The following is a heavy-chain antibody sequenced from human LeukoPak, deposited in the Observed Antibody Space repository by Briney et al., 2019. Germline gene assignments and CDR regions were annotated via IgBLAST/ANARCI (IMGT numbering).Heavy chain of an antibody. CDR3: ARAGYSNAWYGVDY. V-gene: IGHV5-51*01. D-gene: IGHD4-11*01. CDR2: IYPGDSDT. Sequence: GESLKISCKASGYSFVSHWIVWVRQMPGKGLEWLGIIYPGDSDTRYSPSFQGQVTISADKSINTAYLQWNSLKASDTAKYYCARAGYSNAWYGVDYWGQGTLVTVTS. J-gene: IGHJ4*02. CDR1: GYSFVSHW.